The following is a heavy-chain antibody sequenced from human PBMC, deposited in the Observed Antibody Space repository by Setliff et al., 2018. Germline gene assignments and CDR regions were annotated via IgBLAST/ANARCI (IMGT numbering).Heavy chain of an antibody. CDR1: GYTFTGYY. CDR3: ARESGSYYLL. J-gene: IGHJ2*01. V-gene: IGHV1-2*02. Sequence: ASVKVSCKASGYTFTGYYMHWVRQAPGQGLEWMGWINPNSGGTNYAQKFQRRVTMTRDTSISTAYMELSRLRSDDTAVYYCARESGSYYLLWGRGTLVTVSS. CDR2: INPNSGGT. D-gene: IGHD1-26*01.